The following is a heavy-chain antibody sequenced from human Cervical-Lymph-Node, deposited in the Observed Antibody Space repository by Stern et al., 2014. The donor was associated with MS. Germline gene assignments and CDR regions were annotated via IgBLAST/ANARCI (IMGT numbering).Heavy chain of an antibody. J-gene: IGHJ4*02. CDR2: INPNSGGT. CDR3: ARERALIVGATTGFDY. V-gene: IGHV1-2*06. Sequence: VQLVESGAEVKKPGASVKVSCKASGYTFTDYYMHWVRQAPGQGLEWMGRINPNSGGTNYAQKFQGRVTMTRDTSISTAYMELSRLRSDDTAVYYCARERALIVGATTGFDYWGQGTLVTVSS. D-gene: IGHD1-26*01. CDR1: GYTFTDYY.